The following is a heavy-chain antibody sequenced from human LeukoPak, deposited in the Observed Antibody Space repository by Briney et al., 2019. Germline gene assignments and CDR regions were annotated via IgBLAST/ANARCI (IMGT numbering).Heavy chain of an antibody. CDR2: ISSSSSYI. Sequence: GGSLRLSCAASGFTFSSYSMSWVRQAPGKGLEWVSSISSSSSYIYYADSVKGRFTISRDNAKNSLYLQMNSLRAEDAAVYYCASPMVRGADYWGQGTLVTVSS. CDR1: GFTFSSYS. D-gene: IGHD3-10*01. J-gene: IGHJ4*02. CDR3: ASPMVRGADY. V-gene: IGHV3-21*01.